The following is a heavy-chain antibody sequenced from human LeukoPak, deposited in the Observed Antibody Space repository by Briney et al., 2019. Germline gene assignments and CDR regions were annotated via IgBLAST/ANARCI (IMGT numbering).Heavy chain of an antibody. CDR2: INPNSGGT. D-gene: IGHD4-17*01. V-gene: IGHV1-2*02. J-gene: IGHJ5*02. CDR1: GYTFTGYY. CDR3: ASAVMAGDPNWFDP. Sequence: ASVKVSCTASGYTFTGYYMHWVRQAPGQGLEWMGWINPNSGGTNYAQKFQGRVTMTRDTSISTAYMELSRLRSDDTAVYYCASAVMAGDPNWFDPWGQGTLVTVSS.